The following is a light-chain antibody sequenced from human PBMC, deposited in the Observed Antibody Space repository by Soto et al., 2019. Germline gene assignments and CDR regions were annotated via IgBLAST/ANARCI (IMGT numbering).Light chain of an antibody. CDR2: GAS. V-gene: IGKV3-20*01. Sequence: EIVMTQSPGTLSLSPGERATLSCRASQSVSSNYLAWYQQKPGPAPSLLIYGASSRATGIPDRFSGSGTGTDLTLTISSLELEDFGMYFCQQYGNSAPITFGQGTRVEIE. CDR3: QQYGNSAPIT. J-gene: IGKJ5*01. CDR1: QSVSSNY.